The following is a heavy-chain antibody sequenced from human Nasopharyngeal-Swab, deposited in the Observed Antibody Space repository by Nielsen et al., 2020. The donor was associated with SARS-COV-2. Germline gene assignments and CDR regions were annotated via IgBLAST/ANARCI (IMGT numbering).Heavy chain of an antibody. CDR3: ARTDRGGSYFSQYYYYMDV. V-gene: IGHV3-30*03. D-gene: IGHD1-26*01. J-gene: IGHJ6*03. CDR1: GFTFSSYA. CDR2: ISSDGSDK. Sequence: GESLKISCATSGFTFSSYAMHWVRQAPGKGLEWVAVISSDGSDKFYADSVKGRSSISRDTSRSAVYLQMNSLRAEDTALYYCARTDRGGSYFSQYYYYMDVWGTGTTVTVSS.